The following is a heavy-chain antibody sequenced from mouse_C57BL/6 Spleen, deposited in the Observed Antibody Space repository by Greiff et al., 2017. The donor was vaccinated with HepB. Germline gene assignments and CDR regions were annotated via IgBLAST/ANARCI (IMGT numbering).Heavy chain of an antibody. V-gene: IGHV1-26*01. CDR2: INPNNGGT. CDR1: GYTFTDYY. CDR3: ATLWLRQGMDY. Sequence: VQLQQSGPELVKPGASVKISCKASGYTFTDYYMNWVKQSHGKSLEWIGDINPNNGGTSYNQKFKGKATLTVDKSSSTAYMELRSLTSEDSAVYHCATLWLRQGMDYWGQGTSVTVSS. J-gene: IGHJ4*01. D-gene: IGHD2-2*01.